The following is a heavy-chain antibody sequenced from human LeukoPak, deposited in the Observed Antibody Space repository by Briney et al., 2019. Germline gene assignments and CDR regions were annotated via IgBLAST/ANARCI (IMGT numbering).Heavy chain of an antibody. V-gene: IGHV1-2*02. CDR2: INPNSGGT. CDR1: GYTFTGYY. CDR3: ARGRRGYSYGYPLYYYYYMDV. J-gene: IGHJ6*03. Sequence: ASVKVSCKASGYTFTGYYMHWVRQAPGQGLEWMGWINPNSGGTNYAQKFQGRVTMTRDTSISTAYMELSRLRSEDTAVYYCARGRRGYSYGYPLYYYYYMDVWGKGTTVTVSS. D-gene: IGHD5-18*01.